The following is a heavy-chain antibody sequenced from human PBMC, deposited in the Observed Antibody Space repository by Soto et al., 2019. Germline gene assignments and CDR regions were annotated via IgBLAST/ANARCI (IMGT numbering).Heavy chain of an antibody. V-gene: IGHV1-69*13. CDR1: GGTFSSYA. J-gene: IGHJ6*02. CDR2: IIPIFGTA. CDR3: ASSPTPVTTDYYYGMDV. Sequence: GASVKVSCKASGGTFSSYAISWVRQATGQGLEWMGGIIPIFGTANYAQKFQGRVTITADESTSTAYMELSSLRSEDTAVYYCASSPTPVTTDYYYGMDVWGQGTTVTVSS. D-gene: IGHD4-17*01.